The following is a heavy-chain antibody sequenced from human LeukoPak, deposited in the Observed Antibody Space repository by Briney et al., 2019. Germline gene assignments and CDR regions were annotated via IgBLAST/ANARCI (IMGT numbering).Heavy chain of an antibody. V-gene: IGHV3-21*01. Sequence: GGSLRLSCAASGFTFNTFNMNWVRQAPGKGLEWVSSITSGGDYIYYADSVKGRFTTSRDNAKNSLSLQLNSMRVEDTAVYYCARGHYDVLAASYKWTPDYWGQGTLVTVSS. CDR2: ITSGGDYI. J-gene: IGHJ4*02. CDR1: GFTFNTFN. CDR3: ARGHYDVLAASYKWTPDY. D-gene: IGHD3-9*01.